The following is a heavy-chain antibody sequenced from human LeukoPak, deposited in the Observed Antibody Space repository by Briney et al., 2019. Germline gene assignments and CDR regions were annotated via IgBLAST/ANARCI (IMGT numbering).Heavy chain of an antibody. CDR3: ALSEWSPTWDWFDP. CDR2: INPNSGGT. D-gene: IGHD3-3*01. V-gene: IGHV1-2*02. J-gene: IGHJ5*02. Sequence: AAVKVSCKASGYTFTGYYMHWVRQAPAQGLEGMGGINPNSGGTNYAQKFQGRVTMTRDTSISTAYMERSRLRSDDTAVYYCALSEWSPTWDWFDPWGQGTLVTVSS. CDR1: GYTFTGYY.